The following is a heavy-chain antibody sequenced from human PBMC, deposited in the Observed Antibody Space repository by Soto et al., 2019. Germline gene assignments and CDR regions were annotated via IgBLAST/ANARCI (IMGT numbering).Heavy chain of an antibody. Sequence: ASVKVSCKASGGTFSSYAISWVRQAPGQGLEWMGGIIPIFGTANYAQKFQGRVTITADESTSTAYMELSSLRSEDTAVYYCASPGKAYYFDYWGQGTLVTVSS. CDR2: IIPIFGTA. J-gene: IGHJ4*02. CDR3: ASPGKAYYFDY. CDR1: GGTFSSYA. V-gene: IGHV1-69*13.